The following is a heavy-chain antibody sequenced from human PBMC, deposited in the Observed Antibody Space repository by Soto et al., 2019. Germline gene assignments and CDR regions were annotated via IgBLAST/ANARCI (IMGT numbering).Heavy chain of an antibody. CDR2: INPNSGGT. V-gene: IGHV1-2*04. J-gene: IGHJ4*02. CDR3: ARGDLGYIVATVYFDY. CDR1: GYTFTGYY. D-gene: IGHD5-12*01. Sequence: ASVKVSCKASGYTFTGYYMHWVRQAPGQGLEWMGWINPNSGGTNYAQKFQGWVTMTRDTSISTAYMELSRLRSDDTAVYYCARGDLGYIVATVYFDYWGQGTLVTVSS.